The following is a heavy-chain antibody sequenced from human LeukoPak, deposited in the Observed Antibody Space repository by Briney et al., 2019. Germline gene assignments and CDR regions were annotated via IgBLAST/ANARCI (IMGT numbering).Heavy chain of an antibody. CDR1: GYTFTSYG. CDR2: IIPILGIA. J-gene: IGHJ4*02. Sequence: SVKVSCKASGYTFTSYGISWVRQAPGQGLEWMGRIIPILGIANYAQKFQGRVTITADKSTSTAYMELSSLRSEDTAVYYCASYGSGSYYSMFDYWGQGTLVTVSS. D-gene: IGHD3-10*01. V-gene: IGHV1-69*04. CDR3: ASYGSGSYYSMFDY.